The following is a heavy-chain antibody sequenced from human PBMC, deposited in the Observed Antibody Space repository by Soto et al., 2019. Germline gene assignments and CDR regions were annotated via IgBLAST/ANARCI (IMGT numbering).Heavy chain of an antibody. J-gene: IGHJ6*02. CDR3: AKGGAPYYYYGMDV. CDR2: ISGSGGST. V-gene: IGHV3-23*01. Sequence: PGGSLRLSCAASGFTFSSYAMSWVRRAPGKGLGGVSAISGSGGSTYYADSVKGRFTISRDNSKNTLYLQMNSLRAEDTAVYYCAKGGAPYYYYGMDVWGQGTTVTVSS. CDR1: GFTFSSYA. D-gene: IGHD1-26*01.